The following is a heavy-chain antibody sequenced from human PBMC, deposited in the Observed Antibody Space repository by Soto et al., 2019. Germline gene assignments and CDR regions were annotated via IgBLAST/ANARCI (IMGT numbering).Heavy chain of an antibody. D-gene: IGHD3-3*01. CDR2: IWFDGSNK. V-gene: IGHV3-33*01. CDR1: GFTFSSYG. Sequence: QVQLVQSGGGVVQPGRSLRLSCAASGFTFSSYGMHWVRLAPGKGLEWVAVIWFDGSNKYYADSVKGRFTISRDNSKNTLYLQMNSLRADDTAVYYCARDFRQPYDFWSGPGPFDPWGQGTLVTVSS. J-gene: IGHJ5*02. CDR3: ARDFRQPYDFWSGPGPFDP.